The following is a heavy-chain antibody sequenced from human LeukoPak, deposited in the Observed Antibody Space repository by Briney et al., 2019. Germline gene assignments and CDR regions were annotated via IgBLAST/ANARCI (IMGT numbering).Heavy chain of an antibody. CDR1: GYTFTGYY. Sequence: ASVKVSCKASGYTFTGYYMHWVRQAPGQGLEWMGWINPNSGGTNYAQKFQGRVTMTRDTSISTAYMELSRLRSDDTAVYYCASELAAWYYYDSSGYQTDYWGQGTPVTVSS. CDR3: ASELAAWYYYDSSGYQTDY. V-gene: IGHV1-2*02. D-gene: IGHD3-22*01. J-gene: IGHJ4*02. CDR2: INPNSGGT.